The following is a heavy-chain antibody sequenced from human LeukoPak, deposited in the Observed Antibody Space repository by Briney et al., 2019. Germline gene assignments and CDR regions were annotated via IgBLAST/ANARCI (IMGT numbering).Heavy chain of an antibody. J-gene: IGHJ6*03. CDR1: GYTFTSYD. D-gene: IGHD2-2*02. CDR2: INTNTGNP. CDR3: AREETVVPAAISAQENYYYYYMDV. V-gene: IGHV7-4-1*02. Sequence: ASVKVSCKASGYTFTSYDINWVRQATGQGLEWMGWINTNTGNPTYAQGSTGRFVFSSDTSVSTAYLQISSLKAEDTAVYYCAREETVVPAAISAQENYYYYYMDVWGKGTTVTVSS.